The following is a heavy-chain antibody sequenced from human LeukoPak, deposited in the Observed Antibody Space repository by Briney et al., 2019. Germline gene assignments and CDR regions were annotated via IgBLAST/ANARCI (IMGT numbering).Heavy chain of an antibody. J-gene: IGHJ3*02. V-gene: IGHV3-23*01. Sequence: GSLRLSCAASGFTFSSCAMNWVRQAPGKGLEWVSAITGSGGSTYYADSVKGRFTISRDNSKNTPYLQMNSLRAEDTAVYYCAKAQVGAILHAFDIWGQGTMVTVSS. CDR3: AKAQVGAILHAFDI. CDR1: GFTFSSCA. CDR2: ITGSGGST. D-gene: IGHD1-26*01.